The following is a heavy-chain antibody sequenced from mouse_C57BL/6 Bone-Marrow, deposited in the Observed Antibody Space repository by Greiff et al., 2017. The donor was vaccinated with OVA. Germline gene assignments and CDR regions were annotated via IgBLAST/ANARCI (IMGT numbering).Heavy chain of an antibody. CDR2: IYWDDDK. CDR1: GFSLSTSGMG. J-gene: IGHJ4*01. Sequence: QVTLKESGPGILQSSQTLSLTCSFSGFSLSTSGMGVSWIRQPSGMGLVWLVHIYWDDDKRYNPFMKSRRTISKDTSRNQVFLMITSVDTADTATYFCAVGYLRMDYWGQGNPVTVSS. CDR3: AVGYLRMDY. V-gene: IGHV8-12*01. D-gene: IGHD3-2*02.